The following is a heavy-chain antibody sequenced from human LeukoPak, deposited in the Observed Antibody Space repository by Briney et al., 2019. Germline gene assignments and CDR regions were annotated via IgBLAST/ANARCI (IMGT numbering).Heavy chain of an antibody. D-gene: IGHD3-3*01. CDR1: GFTFSSYG. J-gene: IGHJ3*02. CDR2: IWHDGSDK. CDR3: ASPPGVRFLEWLLSDAFDI. V-gene: IGHV3-33*01. Sequence: GRSLRLSCTASGFTFSSYGMHWVRQAPGKGLEWVAIIWHDGSDKYYADSVKGRFTISRDNSKNTLYLQMNSLRAEDTAVYYCASPPGVRFLEWLLSDAFDIWGQGTMVTVSS.